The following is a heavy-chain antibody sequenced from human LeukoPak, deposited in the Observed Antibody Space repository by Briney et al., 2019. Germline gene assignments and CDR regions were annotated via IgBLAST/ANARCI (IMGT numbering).Heavy chain of an antibody. CDR2: IYYSGST. Sequence: SQTLSLTCTASGGSISSGGYSWGWIRQPPGKGLEWIGYIYYSGSTNYNPSLKSRVTISVDTSKNQFSLKLSSVTAADTAVYYCARGLTMVRGVISHFDYWGQGTLVTVSS. J-gene: IGHJ4*02. V-gene: IGHV4-61*08. CDR1: GGSISSGGYS. D-gene: IGHD3-10*01. CDR3: ARGLTMVRGVISHFDY.